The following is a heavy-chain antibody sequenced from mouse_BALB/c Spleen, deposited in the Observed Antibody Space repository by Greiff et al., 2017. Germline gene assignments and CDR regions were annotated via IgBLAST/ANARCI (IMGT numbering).Heavy chain of an antibody. CDR2: IYPGNGDT. Sequence: LQQPGAELVKPGASVKMSCKASGYTFTSYNMHWVKQTPGQGLEWIGAIYPGNGDTSYNQKFKGKATLTADKSSSTAYMQLSSLTSEDSAVYYCAREGGREAWFAYWGQGTLVTVSA. D-gene: IGHD3-3*01. V-gene: IGHV1-12*01. CDR3: AREGGREAWFAY. CDR1: GYTFTSYN. J-gene: IGHJ3*01.